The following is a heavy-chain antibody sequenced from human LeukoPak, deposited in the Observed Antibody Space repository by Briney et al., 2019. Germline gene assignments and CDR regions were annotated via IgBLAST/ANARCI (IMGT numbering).Heavy chain of an antibody. J-gene: IGHJ6*02. CDR1: GGSISSGGYY. D-gene: IGHD2-2*01. CDR3: ARDRVVVVPAASAQYYYGMDV. V-gene: IGHV4-31*03. Sequence: SETLSLTCTVSGGSISSGGYYWSWIRQHPGKGLEWIGYIYYSGSTYYSPSLESRVTISVDTSKNQFSLKLSSVTAADTAVYYCARDRVVVVPAASAQYYYGMDVWGQGTTVTVSS. CDR2: IYYSGST.